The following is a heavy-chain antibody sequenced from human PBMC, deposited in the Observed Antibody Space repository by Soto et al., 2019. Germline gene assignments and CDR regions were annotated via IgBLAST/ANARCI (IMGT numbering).Heavy chain of an antibody. CDR2: IIPILGIA. D-gene: IGHD6-19*01. V-gene: IGHV1-69*02. J-gene: IGHJ3*02. CDR1: GGTFSSYT. Sequence: SVKVSCKASGGTFSSYTISWVRQAPGQGLEWMGRIIPILGIANYAQKFQGRVTITADKSTSTAYMELSSLRSEDTAVYYCASIAVAGDDAFDIWGQGTMVTVS. CDR3: ASIAVAGDDAFDI.